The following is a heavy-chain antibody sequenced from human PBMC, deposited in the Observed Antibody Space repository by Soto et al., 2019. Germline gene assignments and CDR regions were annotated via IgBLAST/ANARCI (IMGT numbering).Heavy chain of an antibody. J-gene: IGHJ4*02. CDR2: ITPYNAKT. V-gene: IGHV1-18*01. D-gene: IGHD2-2*01. CDR1: GYTFITYG. Sequence: ASVKVSCKASGYTFITYGVTWVRQAPGQGLEWMGWITPYNAKTHYAQKFQDRVTMTTDTAATTAYMELRSLTSDDSAMYFCARDTSHYFDHWGQGTLVTVSS. CDR3: ARDTSHYFDH.